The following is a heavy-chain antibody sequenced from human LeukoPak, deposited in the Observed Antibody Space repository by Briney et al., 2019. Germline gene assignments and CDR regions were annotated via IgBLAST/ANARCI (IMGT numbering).Heavy chain of an antibody. CDR1: GFTFSSYS. J-gene: IGHJ4*02. Sequence: GGSLRLSCAASGFTFSSYSMNWVRQAPEKGLEWVSSISSSSSYIYYADSVKGRFTISRDNAKNSLYLQMNSLRAEDTAVYYCARDRELEPDYWGQGTLVTVSS. V-gene: IGHV3-21*01. CDR3: ARDRELEPDY. CDR2: ISSSSSYI. D-gene: IGHD1-1*01.